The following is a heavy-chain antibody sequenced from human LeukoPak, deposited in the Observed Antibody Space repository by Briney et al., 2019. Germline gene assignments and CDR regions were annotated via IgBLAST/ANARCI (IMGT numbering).Heavy chain of an antibody. J-gene: IGHJ2*01. Sequence: ASVKVSCKASGYTFTSYYMHWVRQAPGQGLEWMGIINPSGGSTSYAQKFQGRVTMTRDTSTSTVYMELSSLRSEDTAVYYCARDVSEQWLVGWYFDLWGRGTLVTVSS. D-gene: IGHD6-19*01. CDR1: GYTFTSYY. CDR3: ARDVSEQWLVGWYFDL. CDR2: INPSGGST. V-gene: IGHV1-46*01.